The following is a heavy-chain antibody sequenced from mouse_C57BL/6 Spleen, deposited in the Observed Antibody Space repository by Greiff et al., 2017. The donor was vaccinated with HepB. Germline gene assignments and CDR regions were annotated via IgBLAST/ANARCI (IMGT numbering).Heavy chain of an antibody. CDR2: IDPSDSET. J-gene: IGHJ2*01. Sequence: QVQLQQPGAELVRPGSSVKLSCKASGYTFTSYWMHWVKQRPIQGLEWIGNIDPSDSETHYNQKFKDKATLTVDKSSSTAYMQLSSLTSEDSAVYYCARGGGGPPDYWGQGTTLTVAS. D-gene: IGHD1-1*02. V-gene: IGHV1-52*01. CDR3: ARGGGGPPDY. CDR1: GYTFTSYW.